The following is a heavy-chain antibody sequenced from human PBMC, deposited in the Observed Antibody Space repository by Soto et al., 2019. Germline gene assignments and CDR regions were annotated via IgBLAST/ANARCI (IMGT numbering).Heavy chain of an antibody. CDR3: AREIRRYYDILTGSYYYYGMDV. Sequence: GGSLRLSCAASGFTFSSHSMNWVRQATGKGLEWVSAIGTAGDTYYPGSVKGRFTNSRENAKNSLYLQMNSLRAGDTAVYYCAREIRRYYDILTGSYYYYGMDVWGQGTTVTVSS. D-gene: IGHD3-9*01. J-gene: IGHJ6*02. CDR1: GFTFSSHS. CDR2: IGTAGDT. V-gene: IGHV3-13*01.